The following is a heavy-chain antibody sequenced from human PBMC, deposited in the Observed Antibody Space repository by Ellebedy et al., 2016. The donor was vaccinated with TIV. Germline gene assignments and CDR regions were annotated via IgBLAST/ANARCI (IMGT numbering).Heavy chain of an antibody. V-gene: IGHV3-23*01. CDR1: GFTFSNYA. D-gene: IGHD3-22*01. J-gene: IGHJ3*02. CDR3: ARGLISGYYAGHAFDI. Sequence: PGGSLRLSCAASGFTFSNYAMCWVRQAPGKGLAWVSTISGSNTYYADSVRGRLTISRDNSKNTLYLQMNSLRAEDTAVYYCARGLISGYYAGHAFDIWGQGTMVTVSS. CDR2: ISGSNT.